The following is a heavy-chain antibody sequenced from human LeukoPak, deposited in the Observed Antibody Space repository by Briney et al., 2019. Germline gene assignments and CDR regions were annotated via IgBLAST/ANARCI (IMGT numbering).Heavy chain of an antibody. D-gene: IGHD6-19*01. V-gene: IGHV1-2*02. J-gene: IGHJ4*02. CDR1: GYTFTSYG. CDR2: INPNSGGT. CDR3: ARVLFYSSGNKSNRVDY. Sequence: GASVKVSCKASGYTFTSYGISWVRQAPGQGLEWMGWINPNSGGTNNAQKFQGRVTMTRDTSISTAYMELSSLRSDDTAVYYCARVLFYSSGNKSNRVDYWGQGTLVTVSS.